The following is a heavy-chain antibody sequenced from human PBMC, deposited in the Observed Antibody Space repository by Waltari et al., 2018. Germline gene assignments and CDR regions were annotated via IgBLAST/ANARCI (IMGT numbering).Heavy chain of an antibody. Sequence: QVQLQQWGAGLLKPSETLSLTCAVYGGSFSGYYWSWIRQPPGKGLELIGVINHSGSTNYKPSLKSRVTITVDTSKNQFSLKLSSVTAADTAVYYCARSPPRIVVVPAARDEDYWGQGTLVTVSS. CDR2: INHSGST. CDR3: ARSPPRIVVVPAARDEDY. CDR1: GGSFSGYY. V-gene: IGHV4-34*01. D-gene: IGHD2-2*01. J-gene: IGHJ4*02.